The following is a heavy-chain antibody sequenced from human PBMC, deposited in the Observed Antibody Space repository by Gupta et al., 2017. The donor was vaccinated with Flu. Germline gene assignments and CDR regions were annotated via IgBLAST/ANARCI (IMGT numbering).Heavy chain of an antibody. J-gene: IGHJ4*02. CDR2: ITAKAYGGTT. CDR1: GFKFGDYA. D-gene: IGHD6-13*01. V-gene: IGHV3-49*04. CDR3: TTRGHGSWHCDN. Sequence: EVQLVESGGGLVQPGRSLRLSCATSGFKFGDYAINWVRQAPGKGLEWVGFITAKAYGGTTQYAASVRGRFTISRDDSKSIAYLQMSSLKTEDTAVYYCTTRGHGSWHCDNWGQGTRVTVSS.